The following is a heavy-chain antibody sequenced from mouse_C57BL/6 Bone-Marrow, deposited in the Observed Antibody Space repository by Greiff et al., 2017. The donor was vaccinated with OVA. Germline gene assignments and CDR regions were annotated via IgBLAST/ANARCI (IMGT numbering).Heavy chain of an antibody. CDR3: ARDDYYGSSFAY. J-gene: IGHJ3*01. CDR2: ISYDGSN. Sequence: EVQLVESGPGLVKPSQSLSLTCSVTGYSITSGYYWNWIRQFPGNKLEWMGYISYDGSNNYNPSLKNRISITRDTSKNQFFLKLNSVTTEDTATYYCARDDYYGSSFAYWGQGTLVTVSA. CDR1: GYSITSGYY. D-gene: IGHD1-1*01. V-gene: IGHV3-6*01.